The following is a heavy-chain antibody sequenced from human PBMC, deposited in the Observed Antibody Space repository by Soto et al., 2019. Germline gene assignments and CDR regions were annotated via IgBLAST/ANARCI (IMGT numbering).Heavy chain of an antibody. Sequence: PSQTLSLTCVISGDSFSSNIAAWNWIRQSPSRGLEWLGRTYYRSKWYNDYAVSVKSRITINPDTSKNQFSLQLNSVTPEDTAVYYCARELGAAPRGYFDYWGQGTLVTVSS. CDR3: ARELGAAPRGYFDY. V-gene: IGHV6-1*01. CDR2: TYYRSKWYN. J-gene: IGHJ4*02. CDR1: GDSFSSNIAA. D-gene: IGHD3-16*01.